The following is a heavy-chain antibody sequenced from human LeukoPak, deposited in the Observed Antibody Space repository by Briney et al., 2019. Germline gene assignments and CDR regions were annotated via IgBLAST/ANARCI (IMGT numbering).Heavy chain of an antibody. CDR3: ASGSGSYHTVDY. CDR2: ISSSGSTI. V-gene: IGHV3-48*01. Sequence: GGSLRLSCAASGFTFSISVMHWVRQAPGKGLEWVSYISSSGSTIYYADSVKGRFTISRDNAKNSLYLQMNSLRAEDTAVYYCASGSGSYHTVDYWGQGTLVTVSS. D-gene: IGHD1-26*01. J-gene: IGHJ4*02. CDR1: GFTFSISV.